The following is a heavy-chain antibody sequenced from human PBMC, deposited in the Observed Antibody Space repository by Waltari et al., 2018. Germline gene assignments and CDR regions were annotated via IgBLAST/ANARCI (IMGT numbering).Heavy chain of an antibody. CDR2: IYYSGST. V-gene: IGHV4-30-4*01. CDR3: ARWITIFGVVTIGAFDI. CDR1: VGSLFRGDNY. D-gene: IGHD3-3*01. Sequence: QVQLQESGPGLVRPSQTLSLTCPVSVGSLFRGDNYWGWIRQPPGKGLEWLGYIYYSGSTYYNPSLKSRVTISVDTSKNQFSLKLSSVTAADTAVYYCARWITIFGVVTIGAFDIWGQGTMVSVSS. J-gene: IGHJ3*02.